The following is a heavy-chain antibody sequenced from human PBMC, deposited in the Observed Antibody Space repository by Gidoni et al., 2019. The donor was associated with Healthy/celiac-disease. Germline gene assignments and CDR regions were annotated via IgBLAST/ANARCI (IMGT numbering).Heavy chain of an antibody. D-gene: IGHD3-3*01. V-gene: IGHV1-46*01. J-gene: IGHJ6*02. CDR3: ARGGGVTIFGVVMTQTGMGMDV. CDR2: INPSGGST. CDR1: GYTFTRYY. Sequence: QVQLVQSGAEVKKPGASVKVSCKASGYTFTRYYMHSVRQAPGQGLEWMGIINPSGGSTSYAQKFQGRVTMTRDTSTSTVYMELRSLRSEDTAGYYCARGGGVTIFGVVMTQTGMGMDVWGQGTTVTVSS.